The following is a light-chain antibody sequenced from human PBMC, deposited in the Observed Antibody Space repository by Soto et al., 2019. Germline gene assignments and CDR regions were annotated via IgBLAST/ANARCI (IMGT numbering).Light chain of an antibody. V-gene: IGLV2-14*01. Sequence: QSALTQPASVSGSPGQSITISCTGTSSDVGGYNYVSWYQQHPGKAPKLMSYDVSNRHSGVSNRFSGSKSGNTASLPISGLQAEDEADYYCSSYTSSSTVVFGGGTKLTVL. CDR2: DVS. J-gene: IGLJ2*01. CDR3: SSYTSSSTVV. CDR1: SSDVGGYNY.